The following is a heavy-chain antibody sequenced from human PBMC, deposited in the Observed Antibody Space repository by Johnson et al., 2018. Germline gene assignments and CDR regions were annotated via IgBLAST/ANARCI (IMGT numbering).Heavy chain of an antibody. V-gene: IGHV3-9*01. D-gene: IGHD5-12*01. CDR3: ARSGYSGSVYYMDV. Sequence: VQLVQSGGGLVQPGRSLRLSCAASGFTFDDYAMHWVRQAPGKGLEWVSGISWNSGTIGYADSVKGRFTISRDNAKNSLYLQMNSLRAEDTALYYCARSGYSGSVYYMDVWGKETTVTVPS. CDR2: ISWNSGTI. CDR1: GFTFDDYA. J-gene: IGHJ6*03.